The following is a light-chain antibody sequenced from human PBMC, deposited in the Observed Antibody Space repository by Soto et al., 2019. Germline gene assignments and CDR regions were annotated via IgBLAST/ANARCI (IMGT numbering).Light chain of an antibody. CDR1: SSDVGGYNY. CDR3: SSYTSSSRWV. CDR2: EVS. V-gene: IGLV2-14*01. J-gene: IGLJ3*02. Sequence: SVLTQPASVSGSPGQSITISCTGTSSDVGGYNYVSWYQQHPGKAPKLMIYEVSNRPSGVSNRFSGSKSGNTASLTISGLQAEDEADYYCSSYTSSSRWVFGGGTKVTVL.